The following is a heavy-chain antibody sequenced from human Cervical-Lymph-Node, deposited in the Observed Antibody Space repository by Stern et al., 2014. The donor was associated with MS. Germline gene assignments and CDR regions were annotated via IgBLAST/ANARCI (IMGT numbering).Heavy chain of an antibody. V-gene: IGHV1-24*01. Sequence: VQLLESGAEVKKPGASVKVSCKVSGYTLTELSMHWVRQAPGQGLEWMGGFDPEDGDTIYAQKFQGRVPMTEDTSTDTAYMELSSLRSEDTAVYYCATDRDDFRSGYSAPTKGYGLDVWGQGTTVTVTS. J-gene: IGHJ6*02. D-gene: IGHD3-3*01. CDR1: GYTLTELS. CDR2: FDPEDGDT. CDR3: ATDRDDFRSGYSAPTKGYGLDV.